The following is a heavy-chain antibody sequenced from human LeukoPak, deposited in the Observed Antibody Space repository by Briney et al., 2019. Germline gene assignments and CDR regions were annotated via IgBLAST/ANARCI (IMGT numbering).Heavy chain of an antibody. Sequence: SSVKVSCMASGGTFSSYAISWVRQAPGQGLEWMGRIIPIFGTANYAQKFQGRVTITTDESTSTAYMELSSLRSEDTAVYYCARRHSDSSGYYYWGQGTLVTVSS. CDR1: GGTFSSYA. J-gene: IGHJ4*02. D-gene: IGHD3-22*01. CDR2: IIPIFGTA. V-gene: IGHV1-69*05. CDR3: ARRHSDSSGYYY.